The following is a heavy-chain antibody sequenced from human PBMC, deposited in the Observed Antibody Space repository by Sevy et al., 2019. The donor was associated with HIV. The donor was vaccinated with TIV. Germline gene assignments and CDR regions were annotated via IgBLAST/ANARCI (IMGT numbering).Heavy chain of an antibody. J-gene: IGHJ4*02. CDR2: IIPIFGTA. V-gene: IGHV1-69*13. CDR3: ARGSHSGYDVFDY. CDR1: GGTFSSYA. Sequence: ASVKVSCKASGGTFSSYAISWVRQAPGQGLEWMGEIIPIFGTANYAQKFQGRVTITADESTSTAYMELSSLRSEDTAVYYCARGSHSGYDVFDYWGQGTLVTVSS. D-gene: IGHD5-12*01.